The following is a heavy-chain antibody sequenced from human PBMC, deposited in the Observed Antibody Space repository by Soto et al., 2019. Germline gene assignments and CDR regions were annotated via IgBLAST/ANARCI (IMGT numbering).Heavy chain of an antibody. J-gene: IGHJ5*02. V-gene: IGHV4-4*02. CDR1: GASISTNNW. Sequence: PSETLSLTCAVSGASISTNNWWTWARQPPGKGLEWIGEIYHTGSSNYNPSLKNRVTISVDKSKNQFSLTLSSVTAADTAVYYCARVPGPWGQGTLVTVSS. CDR3: ARVPGP. CDR2: IYHTGSS. D-gene: IGHD7-27*01.